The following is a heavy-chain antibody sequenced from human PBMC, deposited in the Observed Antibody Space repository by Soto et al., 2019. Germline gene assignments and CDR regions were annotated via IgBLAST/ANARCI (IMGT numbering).Heavy chain of an antibody. CDR3: AKREGNTYGLFH. CDR2: IKTDGSST. CDR1: GFSFSSYW. J-gene: IGHJ4*02. V-gene: IGHV3-74*01. Sequence: EVQLVESGGGLVQPGGSLRLSCAASGFSFSSYWIHWVRQAPGKGLVWVSRIKTDGSSTDYADSVKGRFTISRDNAKNTLYLQMNSLRAEDTAVNYCAKREGNTYGLFHWGQGTLVTVSS. D-gene: IGHD5-18*01.